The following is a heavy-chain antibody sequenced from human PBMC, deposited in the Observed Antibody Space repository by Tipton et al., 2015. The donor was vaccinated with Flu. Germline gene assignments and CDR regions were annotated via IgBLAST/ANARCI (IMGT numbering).Heavy chain of an antibody. CDR2: ISYDGSNK. Sequence: AASGFTFSSYAMHWVRQAPGKGLEWVAVISYDGSNKYYADSVKGRFTISRDNSKNTLYLQMNSLRAEDTAVYYCATSGYSSSWYTTLEYFQHWGQGTLVTVSS. D-gene: IGHD6-13*01. CDR3: ATSGYSSSWYTTLEYFQH. CDR1: GFTFSSYA. V-gene: IGHV3-30-3*01. J-gene: IGHJ1*01.